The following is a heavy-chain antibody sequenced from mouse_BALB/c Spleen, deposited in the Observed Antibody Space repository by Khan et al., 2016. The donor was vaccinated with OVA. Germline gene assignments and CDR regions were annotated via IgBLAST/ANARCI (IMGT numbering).Heavy chain of an antibody. CDR3: ARRELYGIFGY. V-gene: IGHV1-7*01. J-gene: IGHJ3*01. CDR1: GYTFTTYW. CDR2: IDPSTGYT. D-gene: IGHD2-1*01. Sequence: QVQLQQSGAELAKPGASVKMSCKASGYTFTTYWMHWVKQRPGQGLEWIGYIDPSTGYTEYNPKFKDKATLTTDKSSSTAYMQLSSLTSEDSAADYCARRELYGIFGYWGQGTLVTVSA.